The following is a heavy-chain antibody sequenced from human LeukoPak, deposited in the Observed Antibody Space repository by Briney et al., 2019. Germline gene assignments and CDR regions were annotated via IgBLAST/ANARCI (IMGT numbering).Heavy chain of an antibody. CDR3: AKDGSGSYFGY. V-gene: IGHV3-23*01. CDR1: GFSFSTYA. CDR2: ISGSGGSP. D-gene: IGHD3-10*01. Sequence: GGSLRLSCAASGFSFSTYAMTWVRRAPGKGLEWVSGISGSGGSPYYADSVKGRFTISRDTSKNTLYLQMNSLRAEDTAVFYCAKDGSGSYFGYWGQGTLVTVSS. J-gene: IGHJ4*02.